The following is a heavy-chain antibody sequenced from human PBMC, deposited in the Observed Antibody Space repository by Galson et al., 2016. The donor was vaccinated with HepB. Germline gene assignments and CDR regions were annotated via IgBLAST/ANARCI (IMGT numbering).Heavy chain of an antibody. Sequence: SVKVSCKASGYTFASYAITWVRQAPGQGLEWMGWISADNGNTHYAQRLQGRVTMTTDTSTTTAYMELGSLRSDDTAAYYCARNVDQGLVGLYDYWGQGTLVTVSS. D-gene: IGHD2-2*01. CDR2: ISADNGNT. V-gene: IGHV1-18*04. CDR3: ARNVDQGLVGLYDY. J-gene: IGHJ4*02. CDR1: GYTFASYA.